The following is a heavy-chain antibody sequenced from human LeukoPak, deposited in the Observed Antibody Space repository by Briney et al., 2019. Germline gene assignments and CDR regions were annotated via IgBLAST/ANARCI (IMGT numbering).Heavy chain of an antibody. J-gene: IGHJ3*01. CDR3: ARDLYYYGSGSYYDVFDV. CDR1: GYTFSTYG. V-gene: IGHV1-18*01. CDR2: ISAYKGNT. Sequence: GASVKVSCEASGYTFSTYGISWVRQAPGQGLEWMGWISAYKGNTYYAQKLQGRVTMTTDTSTSTAYMELRSLRSDDTAIYYCARDLYYYGSGSYYDVFDVWGQGTMVTVSS. D-gene: IGHD3-10*01.